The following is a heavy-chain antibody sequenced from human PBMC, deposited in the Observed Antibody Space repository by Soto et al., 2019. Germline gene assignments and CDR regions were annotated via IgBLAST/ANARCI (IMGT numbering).Heavy chain of an antibody. CDR3: ARDIYSYGSVGTPDI. D-gene: IGHD5-18*01. Sequence: GGSLRLSCAASGFTFSTYAMAWVRQAPGKGLEWVAAISNDGNRQLYADSVKDRFTISRDNSRNTLDLQMNNLRTEDTGVYFCARDIYSYGSVGTPDIWGQGTMVTVSS. CDR1: GFTFSTYA. V-gene: IGHV3-30-3*01. J-gene: IGHJ3*02. CDR2: ISNDGNRQ.